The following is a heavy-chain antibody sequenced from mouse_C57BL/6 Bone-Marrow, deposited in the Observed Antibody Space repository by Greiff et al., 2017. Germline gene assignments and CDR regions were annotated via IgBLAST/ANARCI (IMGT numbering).Heavy chain of an antibody. D-gene: IGHD1-1*01. CDR1: GYTFTSYW. CDR3: ARPHYYGSSPYWYFDV. V-gene: IGHV1-64*01. Sequence: QVQLQQPGAELVKPGASVKLSCKASGYTFTSYWMHWVKQRPGQGLEWIGMIHPNSGSTNYNEKFKSKATLTVDKSSSTAYMQLSSLTSEDSAVYYSARPHYYGSSPYWYFDVWGTGTTVTVSS. CDR2: IHPNSGST. J-gene: IGHJ1*03.